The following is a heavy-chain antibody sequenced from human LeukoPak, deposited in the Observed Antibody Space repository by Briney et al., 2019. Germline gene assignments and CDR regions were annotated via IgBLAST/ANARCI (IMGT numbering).Heavy chain of an antibody. D-gene: IGHD5-12*01. J-gene: IGHJ4*02. CDR2: ISHSGST. Sequence: SETLSLTCADYGGSFSGYYWSWIRQPPGKGLEWIGEISHSGSTNYNPSLKSRVTISVDTSRNQFSLKLSSVTAADTAVYYCAGGYSGYETFDYWGQGTLVTVSS. CDR1: GGSFSGYY. CDR3: AGGYSGYETFDY. V-gene: IGHV4-34*01.